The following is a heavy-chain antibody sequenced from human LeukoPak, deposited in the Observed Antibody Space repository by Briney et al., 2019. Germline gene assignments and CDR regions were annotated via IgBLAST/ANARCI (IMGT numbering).Heavy chain of an antibody. V-gene: IGHV3-30*04. CDR3: ARSHLDIVVAPAASY. J-gene: IGHJ4*02. CDR2: ISYDGSNK. Sequence: GGSLRLSCAASGFTFSSYAMHWVRQAPGKGLEWVAVISYDGSNKYYADSVKGRFTISRDNSKNTLYLQMNSLRAEDTAVYYCARSHLDIVVAPAASYWGQGPLLPVPS. D-gene: IGHD2-2*01. CDR1: GFTFSSYA.